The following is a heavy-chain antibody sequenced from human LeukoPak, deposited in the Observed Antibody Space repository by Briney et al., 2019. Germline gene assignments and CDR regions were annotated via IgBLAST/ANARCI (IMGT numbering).Heavy chain of an antibody. D-gene: IGHD2-2*01. CDR1: GGSISSYY. CDR2: IYYSGST. CDR3: ARERGGQGIVVVPAAYVHDAFDI. Sequence: SETLSLTCTVSGGSISSYYWSWIRQPPGKGLEWIGYIYYSGSTNYNPSLKSRVTISVDTSKNQFSLKLSSLTAADTAVYYCARERGGQGIVVVPAAYVHDAFDIWGQGTMVTVSS. J-gene: IGHJ3*02. V-gene: IGHV4-59*01.